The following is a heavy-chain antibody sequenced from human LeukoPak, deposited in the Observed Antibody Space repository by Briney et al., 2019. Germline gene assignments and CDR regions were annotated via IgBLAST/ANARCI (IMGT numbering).Heavy chain of an antibody. CDR3: ARGNYWFDP. CDR2: IYHSGST. J-gene: IGHJ5*02. Sequence: SETLSLTCAVSGGSISSGGYSWSWIRQPPGKGLEWIGYIYHSGSTYYNPSLKSRVTISVDRSKNQFSLKLSSVTAADTAVYYCARGNYWFDPWGQGTLVTVSS. V-gene: IGHV4-30-2*01. CDR1: GGSISSGGYS.